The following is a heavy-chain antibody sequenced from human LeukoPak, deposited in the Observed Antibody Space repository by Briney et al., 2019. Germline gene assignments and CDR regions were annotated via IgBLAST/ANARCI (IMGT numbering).Heavy chain of an antibody. V-gene: IGHV3-13*01. CDR3: ARGYYGSGYYYFDY. CDR2: IGTAGDT. J-gene: IGHJ4*02. Sequence: GGSLRLSCAASGFTFSNYWMHWVRQATGKGLEWVSAIGTAGDTYYPGSVKGRFTISRENAKNSLYLQMNSLRAGDTAVYYCARGYYGSGYYYFDYWGQGTLVTVSS. CDR1: GFTFSNYW. D-gene: IGHD3-10*01.